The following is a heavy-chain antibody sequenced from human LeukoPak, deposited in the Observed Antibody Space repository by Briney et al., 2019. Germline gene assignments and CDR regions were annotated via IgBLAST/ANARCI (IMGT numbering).Heavy chain of an antibody. V-gene: IGHV4-34*01. J-gene: IGHJ4*02. CDR2: INHSGST. CDR3: ASLNSSGWSFDY. CDR1: GRSFSGYY. D-gene: IGHD6-19*01. Sequence: SETLSLTCAVYGRSFSGYYWSWIRQPPGKGLEWIGEINHSGSTNYNPSLKSRVTISVDTSKNQFSLKLSSVTAADTAVYYCASLNSSGWSFDYWGQGTLVTVSS.